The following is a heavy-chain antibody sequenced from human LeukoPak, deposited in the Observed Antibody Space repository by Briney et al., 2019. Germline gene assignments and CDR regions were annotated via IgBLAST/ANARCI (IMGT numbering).Heavy chain of an antibody. CDR2: INPTSGAT. CDR1: GYTFTDYY. CDR3: ARDLATIDGIAWYYFDY. J-gene: IGHJ4*02. Sequence: ASVKVSCKASGYTFTDYYMHWVRQAPGQGLEWLGWINPTSGATDYAQKFQGRVTMTRDTSITTAYMELSRLKFDDAAMYYCARDLATIDGIAWYYFDYWGQGALVTVSS. D-gene: IGHD5-12*01. V-gene: IGHV1-2*02.